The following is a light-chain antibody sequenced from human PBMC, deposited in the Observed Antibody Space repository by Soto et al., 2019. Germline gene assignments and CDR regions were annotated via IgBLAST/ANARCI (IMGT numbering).Light chain of an antibody. V-gene: IGLV1-51*01. J-gene: IGLJ2*01. Sequence: QSVLTQPPSVSAAPGQKVTISCSGSSSNIGDNYVSWYQQLPGTAPQLLIYDNIERPSGIPDRFSGSKSGTSATLGITGVQTGDEADYYCGTWDSSLSALVFGGGTKLTVL. CDR3: GTWDSSLSALV. CDR1: SSNIGDNY. CDR2: DNI.